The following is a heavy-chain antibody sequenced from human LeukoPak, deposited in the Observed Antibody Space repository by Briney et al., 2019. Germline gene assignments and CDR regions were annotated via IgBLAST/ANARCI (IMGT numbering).Heavy chain of an antibody. CDR3: AGIKGFFEFGNYYGFFDY. Sequence: QPGGSLRLSCEASGYTFSDYAMSWVRQAPGKGLEWVSSISATTGNFYDRVSGRGPFTHSKQNYKGTPDLEMQSLKGEQPGVYHRAGIKGFFEFGNYYGFFDYWGQGTLVTVSS. V-gene: IGHV3-23*01. J-gene: IGHJ4*02. D-gene: IGHD3-3*01. CDR1: GYTFSDYA. CDR2: ISATTGNF.